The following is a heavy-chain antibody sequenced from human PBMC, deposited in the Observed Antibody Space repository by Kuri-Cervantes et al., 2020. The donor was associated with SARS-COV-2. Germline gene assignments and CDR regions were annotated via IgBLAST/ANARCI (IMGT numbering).Heavy chain of an antibody. CDR3: AREGEQLWLRSHYYYYGMDV. J-gene: IGHJ6*02. Sequence: ASVKVSCKASGYTFTNYGISWVRQAPGQGLEWMGWISAYNGNTNYAQKLQGRVTMTTDTSTSTAYMELRSLRSDDTAVYYCAREGEQLWLRSHYYYYGMDVWGQGTTVTVSS. D-gene: IGHD5-18*01. CDR2: ISAYNGNT. V-gene: IGHV1-18*01. CDR1: GYTFTNYG.